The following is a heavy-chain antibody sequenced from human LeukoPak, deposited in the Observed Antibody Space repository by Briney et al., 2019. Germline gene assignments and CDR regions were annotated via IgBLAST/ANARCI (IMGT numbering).Heavy chain of an antibody. Sequence: GGSLRLSCAASGFTVNNAWMSWVRQAPGKGLEWVGRIKGKTDAGTTDHAAPVKGRFTISRDDSKNTLYLQMNSLKTEDTAVYYCTTDGDYGDGLRGDYWGQGTLVTVSS. D-gene: IGHD4-17*01. CDR1: GFTVNNAW. CDR2: IKGKTDAGTT. V-gene: IGHV3-15*01. J-gene: IGHJ4*02. CDR3: TTDGDYGDGLRGDY.